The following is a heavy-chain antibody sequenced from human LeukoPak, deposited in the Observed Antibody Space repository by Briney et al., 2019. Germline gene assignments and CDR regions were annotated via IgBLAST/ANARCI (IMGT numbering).Heavy chain of an antibody. Sequence: RGSLRLSCAASGFTFSSYAMHWVRQAPGKGLEWVAVISYDGSNKYYADSVKGRFTISRDNSKNTLYLQMNSLRAEDTAVYYCAREPLLYPGGYLDYWGQGTLVTVSS. J-gene: IGHJ4*02. CDR1: GFTFSSYA. CDR2: ISYDGSNK. CDR3: AREPLLYPGGYLDY. D-gene: IGHD4-23*01. V-gene: IGHV3-30*04.